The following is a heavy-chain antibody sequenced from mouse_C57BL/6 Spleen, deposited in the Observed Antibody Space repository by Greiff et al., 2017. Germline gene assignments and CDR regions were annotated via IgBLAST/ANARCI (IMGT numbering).Heavy chain of an antibody. Sequence: DVKLVESGGGLVQPGGSLKLSCAASGFTFSDYGMAWVRQAPRKGPEWVAFISNLAYSIYSADTVTGRFTISRENAKNTLYLEMSSLRSEDTAIYYCARHGYDGACFAYWGQGTLVTVSA. CDR3: ARHGYDGACFAY. CDR1: GFTFSDYG. CDR2: ISNLAYSI. J-gene: IGHJ3*01. D-gene: IGHD2-2*01. V-gene: IGHV5-15*01.